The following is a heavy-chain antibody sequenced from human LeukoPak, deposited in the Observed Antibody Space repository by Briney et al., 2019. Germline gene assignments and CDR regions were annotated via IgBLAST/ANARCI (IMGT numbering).Heavy chain of an antibody. CDR3: ARVLDYGDSPTDY. Sequence: SETLSLTCTVSGYSISSGYYWGWIRQPPGKGLEWIGSIFHSGSPYYTPSLKSRVTISVDTSKNQFSLKLRSVIAADTAVYYCARVLDYGDSPTDYWGQGTLVTVSS. J-gene: IGHJ4*02. CDR2: IFHSGSP. CDR1: GYSISSGYY. D-gene: IGHD4-17*01. V-gene: IGHV4-38-2*02.